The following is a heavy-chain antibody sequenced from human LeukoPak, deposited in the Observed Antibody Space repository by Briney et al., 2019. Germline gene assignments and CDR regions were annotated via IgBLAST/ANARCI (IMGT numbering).Heavy chain of an antibody. CDR2: ITGSGVST. D-gene: IGHD3-22*01. CDR3: AERSSISSGYFDF. V-gene: IGHV3-23*01. J-gene: IGHJ4*02. CDR1: GFTFNDYA. Sequence: GGSLRLSCTASGFTFNDYAMTWVRQAPGKGLEWVSAITGSGVSTNYADSVKGRFTISRDNSKNTIYLQMNSLRAEDTAKYYCAERSSISSGYFDFWGRGTLVTVSS.